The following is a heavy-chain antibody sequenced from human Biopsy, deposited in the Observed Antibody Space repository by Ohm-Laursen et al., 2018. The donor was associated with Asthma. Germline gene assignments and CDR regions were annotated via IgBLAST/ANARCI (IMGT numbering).Heavy chain of an antibody. CDR3: ARDVVWFREVGGMDV. V-gene: IGHV3-30*03. D-gene: IGHD3-10*01. J-gene: IGHJ6*02. CDR1: GFTFSTYG. CDR2: ISYDGFNK. Sequence: SLRLSCSASGFTFSTYGMHWVRQAPGKGLEWVAVISYDGFNKDYGDSVKGRFIVSRDISKNILSLQMNSLRPEDTAVYYCARDVVWFREVGGMDVWGQGTTVTVSS.